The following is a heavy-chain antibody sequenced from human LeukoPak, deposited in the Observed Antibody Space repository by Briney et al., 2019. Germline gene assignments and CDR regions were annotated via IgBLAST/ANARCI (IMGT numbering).Heavy chain of an antibody. CDR3: ARDFEWLRSGYFDY. Sequence: PGRSLRLSCAASGFTFSSYAMHWVRQAPGKGLEWVAVISYDGSNKYYADSVKGRFTISRDKSKNTLYLQVNSLRAEDTAVYYCARDFEWLRSGYFDYWGQGTLVTVSS. D-gene: IGHD5-12*01. J-gene: IGHJ4*02. V-gene: IGHV3-30-3*01. CDR2: ISYDGSNK. CDR1: GFTFSSYA.